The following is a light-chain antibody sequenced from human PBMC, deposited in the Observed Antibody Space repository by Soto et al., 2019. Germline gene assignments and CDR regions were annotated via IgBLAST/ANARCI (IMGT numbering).Light chain of an antibody. V-gene: IGKV2-28*01. CDR2: LTS. CDR1: QILLHSHGYHY. Sequence: DFVMTQSPLSLPVTPVWPCSISFMCIQILLHSHGYHYFDWYLQKPGQSPQLLIYLTSNRASGVPDRFSGSGSGTDFTLKISRVEAEDVGVYYCMQVIQSPITLGQGTRLDIK. CDR3: MQVIQSPIT. J-gene: IGKJ5*01.